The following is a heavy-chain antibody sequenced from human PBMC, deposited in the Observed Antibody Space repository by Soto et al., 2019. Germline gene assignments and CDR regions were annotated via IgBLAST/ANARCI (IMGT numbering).Heavy chain of an antibody. CDR1: GYTFTSYG. CDR2: INAGNGNT. Sequence: ASVKVSCKASGYTFTSYGISWVRQAPGQRLEWMGWINAGNGNTKYSQKFQDRVTITRDTSASTAYMELSSLRSEDTAVYYCARAVAVPADFDYWGQGTLVTVS. D-gene: IGHD6-19*01. V-gene: IGHV1-3*01. J-gene: IGHJ4*02. CDR3: ARAVAVPADFDY.